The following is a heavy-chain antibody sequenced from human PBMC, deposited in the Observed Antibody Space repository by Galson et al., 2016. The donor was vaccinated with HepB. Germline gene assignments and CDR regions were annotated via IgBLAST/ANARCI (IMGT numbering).Heavy chain of an antibody. V-gene: IGHV4-34*01. CDR2: IHPGGST. Sequence: LSLTCAVYGGSFSGYYWNWIRQAPGKGLEWIGEIHPGGSTNYNPSLKNRVSISVDTSKNQFSLKLNSMTAADTATYYCARGKIVLIPAARRNYFDSWSQGTLVTVSS. J-gene: IGHJ4*02. CDR3: ARGKIVLIPAARRNYFDS. D-gene: IGHD2-2*01. CDR1: GGSFSGYY.